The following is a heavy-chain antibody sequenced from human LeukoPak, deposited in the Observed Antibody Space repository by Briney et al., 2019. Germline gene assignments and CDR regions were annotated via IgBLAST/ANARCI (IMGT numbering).Heavy chain of an antibody. J-gene: IGHJ4*02. Sequence: SETLSLTCTVSGGSISSSSYYWSWIRQPPGKGLEWIGSIYYSGSTYYNPSLKSRVTISVDTSKNQFSLKLSSVTAADTAVYYCARLKRHRYFDYWGQGTLVTVSS. V-gene: IGHV4-39*01. CDR2: IYYSGST. CDR3: ARLKRHRYFDY. CDR1: GGSISSSSYY.